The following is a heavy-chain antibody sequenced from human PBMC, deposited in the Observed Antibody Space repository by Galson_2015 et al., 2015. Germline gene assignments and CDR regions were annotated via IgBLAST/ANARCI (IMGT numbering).Heavy chain of an antibody. Sequence: SLRLSCAASGFTFSSYDMNWVRQAPGRGLEWVSYISSSGATIYYADSVKGRFTISRDNAKSSLYLQMNSLRAEDTALYYCARDFGFPCGGVIVSAPAFDSWGQGTLVTVSS. CDR2: ISSSGATI. CDR3: ARDFGFPCGGVIVSAPAFDS. J-gene: IGHJ4*02. V-gene: IGHV3-48*03. D-gene: IGHD3-16*02. CDR1: GFTFSSYD.